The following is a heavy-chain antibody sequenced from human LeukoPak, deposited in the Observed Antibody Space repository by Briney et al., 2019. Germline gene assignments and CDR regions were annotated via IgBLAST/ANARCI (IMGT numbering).Heavy chain of an antibody. CDR2: IYSGDSDT. Sequence: GESLKISCNGSGYSFTSYWIGWVRQVPGKGLEWMGIIYSGDSDTRYSPSFQGQVTISADKSITTTYLQWSSLKASDTDMYYCARHWPGIAVAGSAGTLDYWGQGTLVTVSS. CDR3: ARHWPGIAVAGSAGTLDY. V-gene: IGHV5-51*01. D-gene: IGHD6-19*01. CDR1: GYSFTSYW. J-gene: IGHJ4*02.